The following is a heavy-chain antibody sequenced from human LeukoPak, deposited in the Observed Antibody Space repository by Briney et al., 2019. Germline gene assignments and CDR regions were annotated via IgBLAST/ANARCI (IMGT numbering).Heavy chain of an antibody. D-gene: IGHD3-10*01. CDR3: ARVGFGEFLLSRKYYYYMEV. Sequence: TGGSLRLSCAASGFTFSSYWMSWVRQAPGKGLEWVANIKQDGSEKYYVDSVKGRFTISRDNAKNSLYLQMNSLRAEDTAVYYCARVGFGEFLLSRKYYYYMEVWGKGTTVTVSS. CDR2: IKQDGSEK. CDR1: GFTFSSYW. V-gene: IGHV3-7*01. J-gene: IGHJ6*03.